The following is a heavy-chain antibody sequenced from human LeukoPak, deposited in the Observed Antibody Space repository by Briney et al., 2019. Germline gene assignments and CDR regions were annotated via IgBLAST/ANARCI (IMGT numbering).Heavy chain of an antibody. J-gene: IGHJ6*02. CDR3: ARDRQVNYYYYGMDV. CDR2: IYTSGST. Sequence: SQTLSLTCTVSGGSISSGSYYWNWIRQPAGKGLEWIGRIYTSGSTNYNPSLKSRVTISVDTSKNQFSLKLSSVTAADTAVYYCARDRQVNYYYYGMDVWGQGTTVTVSS. CDR1: GGSISSGSYY. D-gene: IGHD3-10*01. V-gene: IGHV4-61*02.